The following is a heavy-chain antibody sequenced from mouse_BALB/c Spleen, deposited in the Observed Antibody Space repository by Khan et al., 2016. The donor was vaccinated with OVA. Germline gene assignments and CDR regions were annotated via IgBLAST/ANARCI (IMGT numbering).Heavy chain of an antibody. J-gene: IGHJ2*01. CDR1: GYTFINYW. CDR3: ARRGLRWDFDY. CDR2: INPSTGYT. Sequence: VQLQQSGAELAKPGASVKMSCKASGYTFINYWILWIKQRPGQGLEWIGYINPSTGYTEYNQNFKDKATLTADKSSSTAYMQLSSLTSDASTVYYCARRGLRWDFDYWGQGTTLTVSS. D-gene: IGHD1-1*01. V-gene: IGHV1-7*01.